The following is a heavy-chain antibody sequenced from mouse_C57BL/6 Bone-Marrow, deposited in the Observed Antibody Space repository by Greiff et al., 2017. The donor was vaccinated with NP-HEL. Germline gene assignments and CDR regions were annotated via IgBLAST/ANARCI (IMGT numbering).Heavy chain of an antibody. V-gene: IGHV1-81*01. CDR1: GYTFTSYG. J-gene: IGHJ2*01. Sequence: QVQLQQSGAELARPGASVKLSCKASGYTFTSYGISWVKQRTGQGLEWIGEIYPRSGNTYYNEKFKGKATLTADKSSSTAYMELRSLTAEDAAVYFCAGRTYYGNYVGYYFDYWGQGTTLTVAS. CDR2: IYPRSGNT. D-gene: IGHD2-10*01. CDR3: AGRTYYGNYVGYYFDY.